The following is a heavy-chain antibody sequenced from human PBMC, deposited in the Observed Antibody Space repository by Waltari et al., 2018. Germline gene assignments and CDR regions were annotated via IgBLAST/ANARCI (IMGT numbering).Heavy chain of an antibody. CDR3: ARLHDFWSCYYCGRFDY. CDR2: IYFSVST. V-gene: IGHV4-59*11. J-gene: IGHJ4*02. Sequence: QVQLQESGPGLVKPSETLSLTCTVSGGYISSHYWSWIRQPPGKGLEWIVYIYFSVSTNYNPSLKSRVTISVDTSKNQFSLKLSSLTAADTAVYYFARLHDFWSCYYCGRFDYWGQGTLVTVSS. CDR1: GGYISSHY. D-gene: IGHD3-3*01.